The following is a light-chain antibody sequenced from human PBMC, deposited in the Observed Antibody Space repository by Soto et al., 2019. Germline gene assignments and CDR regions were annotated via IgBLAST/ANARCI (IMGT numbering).Light chain of an antibody. V-gene: IGKV4-1*01. J-gene: IGKJ1*01. CDR2: WAS. CDR3: QQYYTTPWA. CDR1: QSVFHSTNNDNY. Sequence: DIVMTQSPASLPVSLGGRATINCKSSQSVFHSTNNDNYLAWYQQKQGHPPKLLIYWASTRESGVPDRFSGSGSRTDFTLTISSLQAEDVALYYCQQYYTTPWAFGQGTKVDIK.